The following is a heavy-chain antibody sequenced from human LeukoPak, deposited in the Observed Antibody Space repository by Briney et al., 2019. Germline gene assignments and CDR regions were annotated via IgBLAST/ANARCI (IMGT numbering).Heavy chain of an antibody. D-gene: IGHD6-13*01. CDR3: ATRSSHTSSWYVYWFWDH. V-gene: IGHV3-7*01. CDR1: GFSPSSYW. J-gene: IGHJ4*02. Sequence: GGSLRLSCAPAGFSPSSYWMTWVRPAPGGGLEWVANINQVGSEKKYMDSVKGRFTISRDNAKISLYLQMNILRAEDTAVYYCATRSSHTSSWYVYWFWDHWGQGDLVTVSS. CDR2: INQVGSEK.